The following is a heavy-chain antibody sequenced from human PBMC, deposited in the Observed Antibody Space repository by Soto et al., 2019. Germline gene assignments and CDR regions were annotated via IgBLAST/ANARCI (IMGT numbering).Heavy chain of an antibody. CDR2: ISAYNGNT. V-gene: IGHV1-18*01. Sequence: ASVKVSCKASGYTFTSYGISWVRQAPGQGLEWMGWISAYNGNTNYAQKLQGRVTMTTDTSTSTAYMELRSLRSDDTAVYYCARSGGSGSYYNPFDPWGQGTRVTVSS. CDR1: GYTFTSYG. CDR3: ARSGGSGSYYNPFDP. J-gene: IGHJ5*02. D-gene: IGHD3-10*01.